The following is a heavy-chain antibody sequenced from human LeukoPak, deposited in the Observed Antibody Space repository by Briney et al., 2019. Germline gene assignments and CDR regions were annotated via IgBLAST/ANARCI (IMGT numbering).Heavy chain of an antibody. Sequence: PGGSLRLSCAASGFTFDDYAMHWVRQAPGKGLEWVSGISWNSGSIGYADSVKGRFTISRDNSKNTLYLQMNSLRAEDTAVYYCAKGGHIAVTATDYAFDIWGQGTMVTVSS. J-gene: IGHJ3*02. D-gene: IGHD6-19*01. CDR2: ISWNSGSI. CDR3: AKGGHIAVTATDYAFDI. V-gene: IGHV3-9*01. CDR1: GFTFDDYA.